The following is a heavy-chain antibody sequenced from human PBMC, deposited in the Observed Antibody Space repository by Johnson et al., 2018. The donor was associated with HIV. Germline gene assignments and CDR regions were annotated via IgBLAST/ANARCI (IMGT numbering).Heavy chain of an antibody. D-gene: IGHD1-26*01. CDR1: GFTVSSNY. V-gene: IGHV3-53*01. Sequence: EMQLVESGGGLIQPGGSLRLSCAASGFTVSSNYMSWVRQAPGKGLEWVSVIYSGGSTYYADSVKGRFTISRDNSKNTLYLQMNSLRAEDTAVYYCASGSWELSEDAFHIWGQGTIVTVSS. J-gene: IGHJ3*02. CDR3: ASGSWELSEDAFHI. CDR2: IYSGGST.